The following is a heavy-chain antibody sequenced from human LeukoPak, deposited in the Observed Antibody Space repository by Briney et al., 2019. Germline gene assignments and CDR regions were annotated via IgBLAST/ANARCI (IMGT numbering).Heavy chain of an antibody. Sequence: GGSLRLSCAASGFTFSNYAMNWVRQAPGKGLEWVSTISGSGGSTYYADSVKGRFTISRDNSKNTLYLQMNSLRAEDTAVYYCARDLMGIAYRGAFYYWGQGTLVTVSS. D-gene: IGHD6-13*01. V-gene: IGHV3-23*01. CDR3: ARDLMGIAYRGAFYY. J-gene: IGHJ4*02. CDR2: ISGSGGST. CDR1: GFTFSNYA.